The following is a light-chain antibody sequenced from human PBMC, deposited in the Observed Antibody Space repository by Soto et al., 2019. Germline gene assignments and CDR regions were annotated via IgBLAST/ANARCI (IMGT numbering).Light chain of an antibody. V-gene: IGKV3-11*01. Sequence: EIVLTQSPATLSWSPGERATLACRASQSVSNYLAWYQQKPGQAPRLLIYDASNRATGIPARFSGSGSGTDFTLTISSLEPEDFAVDYCQQRSNWPPSTFGQGTRLEIK. CDR2: DAS. CDR1: QSVSNY. CDR3: QQRSNWPPST. J-gene: IGKJ5*01.